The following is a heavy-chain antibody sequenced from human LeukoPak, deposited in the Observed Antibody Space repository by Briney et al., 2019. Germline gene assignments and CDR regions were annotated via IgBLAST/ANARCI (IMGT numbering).Heavy chain of an antibody. Sequence: SVKVSCKASGGTFSSYAISWVRQAPGQGLEWMGRIIPIFGTANYAQKFQGRVTITTDESTSTAYMELSNLRSEDTAVYYCARDLSSSSSYYYYYMDVWGKGTTVTVSS. V-gene: IGHV1-69*05. D-gene: IGHD6-13*01. CDR2: IIPIFGTA. CDR3: ARDLSSSSSYYYYYMDV. CDR1: GGTFSSYA. J-gene: IGHJ6*03.